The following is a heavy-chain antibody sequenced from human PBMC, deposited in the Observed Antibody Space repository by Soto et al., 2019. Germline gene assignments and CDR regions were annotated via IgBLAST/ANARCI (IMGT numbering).Heavy chain of an antibody. CDR3: ARDRPSAITGASYH. V-gene: IGHV3-21*02. J-gene: IGHJ5*02. D-gene: IGHD1-20*01. CDR2: ISSSGSTI. CDR1: GFTFSAYS. Sequence: EVQLVESGGGLVRPGGSLRLSCAASGFTFSAYSMNWVRQAPEKGLEWVSSISSSGSTIYYADSVKGRFTISRDNAKNSLFLQMNILGVDDTAVYYCARDRPSAITGASYHWGQGTLVTVSS.